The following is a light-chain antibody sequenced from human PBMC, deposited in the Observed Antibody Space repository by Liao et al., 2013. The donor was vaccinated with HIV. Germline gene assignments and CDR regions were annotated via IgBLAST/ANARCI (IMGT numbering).Light chain of an antibody. CDR2: YDN. Sequence: SYELTQPPSVSVSPGQTARIACSGDALPNQYAYWYQQKPGQAPVLVIYYDNDRPSGIPERFSGSNSGNTATLSISRVEAGDEADYYCQVWDRSTAHNVFGPGTKVTVL. J-gene: IGLJ1*01. CDR3: QVWDRSTAHNV. V-gene: IGLV3-21*01. CDR1: ALPNQY.